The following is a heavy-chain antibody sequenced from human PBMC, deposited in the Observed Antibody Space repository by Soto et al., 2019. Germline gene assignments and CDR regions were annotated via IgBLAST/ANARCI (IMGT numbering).Heavy chain of an antibody. D-gene: IGHD1-20*01. CDR3: AKDFGDNWNPLDY. J-gene: IGHJ4*02. Sequence: GGSLRLSCAASGFTFSSYGMHWVRQAPGKGLEWVAVISYDGSNKYYADSVKGRFTISRDNSKNTLYLQMNSLRAEDTAVYYCAKDFGDNWNPLDYWGQGTLVTVSS. V-gene: IGHV3-30*18. CDR2: ISYDGSNK. CDR1: GFTFSSYG.